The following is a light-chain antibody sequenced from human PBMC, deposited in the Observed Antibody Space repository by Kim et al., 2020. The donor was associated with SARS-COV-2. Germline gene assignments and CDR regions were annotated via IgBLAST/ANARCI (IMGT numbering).Light chain of an antibody. CDR3: QAWDSSTWV. Sequence: SYELTQPPSMSVSPGQTASITCSGDKLGDKYACWYQQKPGQSPVLVIYQDSKRPSGIPERFSGSNSGNTATLTISGTQAMDEADYYCQAWDSSTWVFGGGTQLTVL. CDR2: QDS. CDR1: KLGDKY. V-gene: IGLV3-1*01. J-gene: IGLJ3*02.